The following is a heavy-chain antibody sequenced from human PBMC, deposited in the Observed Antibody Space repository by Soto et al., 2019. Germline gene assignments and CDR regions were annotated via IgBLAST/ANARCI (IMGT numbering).Heavy chain of an antibody. CDR1: GFTFSSYS. Sequence: PGGSLRLSCAASGFTFSSYSMNWVRQAPGKGLEWVSYISSSSSTIYYADSVKGRFTISRDNAKNSLYLQMNSLRDEDTAVYYCARDSNLVYAMSVYYYYGMDVWGQGTTVTVSS. V-gene: IGHV3-48*02. J-gene: IGHJ6*02. D-gene: IGHD2-8*01. CDR2: ISSSSSTI. CDR3: ARDSNLVYAMSVYYYYGMDV.